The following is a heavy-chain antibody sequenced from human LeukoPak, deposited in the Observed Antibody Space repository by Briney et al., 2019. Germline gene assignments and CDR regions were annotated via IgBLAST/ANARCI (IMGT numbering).Heavy chain of an antibody. V-gene: IGHV3-74*01. J-gene: IGHJ4*02. D-gene: IGHD6-19*01. Sequence: GGSLRLSCAASGFTFSSYWMHWVRQAPGKGLVWVSRINSDGSSTSYADSVKGRFTISRDNAKNTLYLQMNSLRAEDTAVYYCARDPYSSGWYNLGHYFDYWGQGTLVTVSS. CDR3: ARDPYSSGWYNLGHYFDY. CDR1: GFTFSSYW. CDR2: INSDGSST.